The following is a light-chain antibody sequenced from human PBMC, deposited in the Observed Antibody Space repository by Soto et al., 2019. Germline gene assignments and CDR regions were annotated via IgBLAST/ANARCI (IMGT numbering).Light chain of an antibody. CDR2: VKSDGTH. Sequence: QSVLTQSPSASASLGASVKLTCTLSSGHGNYVIAWHQQQPEKGPRYLMKVKSDGTHNKGDGIPERFSAPSSGAERSLAISSLQCEDEADKSCQTWDTGIVVFGGGTKLTVL. CDR3: QTWDTGIVV. J-gene: IGLJ2*01. CDR1: SGHGNYV. V-gene: IGLV4-69*01.